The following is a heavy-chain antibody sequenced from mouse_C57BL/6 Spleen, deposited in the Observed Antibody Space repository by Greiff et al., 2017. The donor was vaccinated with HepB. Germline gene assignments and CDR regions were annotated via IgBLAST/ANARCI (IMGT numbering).Heavy chain of an antibody. CDR3: ARSGPSTVGFDY. D-gene: IGHD1-1*01. V-gene: IGHV1-22*01. CDR1: GYTFTDYN. Sequence: QLQQSGPELVKPGASLKMSCKASGYTFTDYNMHWVKQSHGKSLEWIGYINPNNGGTSYNQKFKGKATLTVNKSSSTAYMELRSLTSEDSAVYYCARSGPSTVGFDYWGQGTTLTVSS. J-gene: IGHJ2*01. CDR2: INPNNGGT.